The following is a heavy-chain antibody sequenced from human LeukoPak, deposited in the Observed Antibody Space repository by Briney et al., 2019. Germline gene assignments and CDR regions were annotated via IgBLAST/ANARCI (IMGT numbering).Heavy chain of an antibody. Sequence: SETLSLTCTVSGGSISSYYWSWIRQPPGKGLEWIGYIYYSGSTNYNPSLKSRVTISVDTSKNQFSLKLSSVTAADTAAYYCARVQSRVPPKTPSGMYYFDYWGQGTLVTVSS. J-gene: IGHJ4*02. CDR2: IYYSGST. CDR1: GGSISSYY. D-gene: IGHD6-19*01. V-gene: IGHV4-59*01. CDR3: ARVQSRVPPKTPSGMYYFDY.